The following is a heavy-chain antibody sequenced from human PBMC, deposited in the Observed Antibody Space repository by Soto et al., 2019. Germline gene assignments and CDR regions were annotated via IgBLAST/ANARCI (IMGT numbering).Heavy chain of an antibody. CDR2: IFWNDAK. CDR3: AYRRGGSSSGGNFDY. CDR1: GFSFSTTGAG. J-gene: IGHJ4*02. V-gene: IGHV2-5*01. Sequence: QIALKESGPTLVKPSQTFTLTCTFSGFSFSTTGAGVGWIRQPPGKALEWLALIFWNDAKRYSPSLRSRLTIIKDTSKNQVVLTMTNVDPVDTATYYCAYRRGGSSSGGNFDYWGQGTPVTVYS. D-gene: IGHD2-15*01.